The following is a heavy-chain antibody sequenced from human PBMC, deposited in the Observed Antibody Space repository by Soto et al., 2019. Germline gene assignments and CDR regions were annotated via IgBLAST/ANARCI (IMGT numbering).Heavy chain of an antibody. CDR3: ARGRGLARVDS. J-gene: IGHJ5*01. CDR2: ITPIFRTT. V-gene: IGHV1-69*13. Sequence: SVKVSCKASGGTFSTYTLSGVRQAPGQGLEGMGGITPIFRTTTYAQKFQGRITNTADESTNTAYVDLSNLRSERTALYYCARGRGLARVDSWGQGTLVTVSS. D-gene: IGHD3-16*01. CDR1: GGTFSTYT.